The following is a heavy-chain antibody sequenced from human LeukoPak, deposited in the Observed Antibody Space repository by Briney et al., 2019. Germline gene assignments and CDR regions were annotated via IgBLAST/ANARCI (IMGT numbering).Heavy chain of an antibody. J-gene: IGHJ6*03. CDR1: GGSFSGYY. Sequence: SETLSLTCAVYGGSFSGYYWSWIRQPPGKGLEWIGEINHSGGTNYNPSLKSRVTISVDTSKNQFSLKLSSVTAADTAVYYCARATYGYYYYYMDVWGKGTTVTVSS. CDR2: INHSGGT. D-gene: IGHD3-10*01. V-gene: IGHV4-34*01. CDR3: ARATYGYYYYYMDV.